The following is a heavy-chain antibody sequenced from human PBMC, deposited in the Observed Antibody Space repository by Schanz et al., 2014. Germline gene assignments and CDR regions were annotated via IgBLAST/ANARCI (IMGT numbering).Heavy chain of an antibody. D-gene: IGHD4-17*01. J-gene: IGHJ4*02. CDR1: GYTFTNYG. CDR3: ARGYGDSPTDF. V-gene: IGHV1-69*04. Sequence: QVQLVQSGAEVKKPGASVGVSCKASGYTFTNYGVTWVRQAPGQGLEWMGRIIPILGIANYAQKFQGRVTITADRSTSTAYMELSSLRSEDTAVYYCARGYGDSPTDFWGQGTLVTVSS. CDR2: IIPILGIA.